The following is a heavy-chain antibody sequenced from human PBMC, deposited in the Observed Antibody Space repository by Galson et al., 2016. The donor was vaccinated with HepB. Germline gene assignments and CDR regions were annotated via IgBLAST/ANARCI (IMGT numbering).Heavy chain of an antibody. CDR2: ISDSGGNT. Sequence: SLRLSCAASGFSFSNYAMSWVRQAPGKGLEWVSGISDSGGNTYFADSVKGRFTNSRDNSRNTLYLQMNSLRAEDTAVYYCARPGDCSGSSCYVPFDIWGQGSYQSFDYWGQGTLVTVSS. V-gene: IGHV3-23*01. D-gene: IGHD2-15*01. CDR3: ARPGDCSGSSCYVPFDIWGQGSYQSFDY. CDR1: GFSFSNYA. J-gene: IGHJ4*02.